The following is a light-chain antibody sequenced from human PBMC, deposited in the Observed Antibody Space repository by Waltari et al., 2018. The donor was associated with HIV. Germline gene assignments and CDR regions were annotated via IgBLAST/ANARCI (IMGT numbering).Light chain of an antibody. V-gene: IGKV3-20*01. Sequence: EIVLTQSPVTLSLSPGERATLSCRASQTVGSSDLAWYQQKPGQAPRLLIYGASSRAADIPDRFSGSGSGTDFTLTIGTLEPEDFAVYYCQQYATSPWTFGQGTKVEI. CDR3: QQYATSPWT. CDR2: GAS. CDR1: QTVGSSD. J-gene: IGKJ1*01.